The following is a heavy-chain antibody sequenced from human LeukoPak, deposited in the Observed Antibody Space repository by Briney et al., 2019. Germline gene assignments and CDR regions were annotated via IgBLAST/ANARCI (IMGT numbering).Heavy chain of an antibody. CDR3: ARGATVTNIYDAFDV. V-gene: IGHV3-23*01. J-gene: IGHJ3*01. Sequence: GGSLRLSCAASGFTFSSYAMTWVRQAPGKGLEWVSLTSGSGSGGTTHYTDSVKGRFTISRDNSKSTLYLQMNSLRADDTALYYCARGATVTNIYDAFDVWGQGTMVTVSS. D-gene: IGHD4-17*01. CDR1: GFTFSSYA. CDR2: TSGSGSGGTT.